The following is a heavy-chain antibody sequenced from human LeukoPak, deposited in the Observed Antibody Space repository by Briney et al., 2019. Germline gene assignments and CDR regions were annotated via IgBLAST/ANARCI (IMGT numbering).Heavy chain of an antibody. J-gene: IGHJ4*02. CDR3: AAQRAVGFDY. D-gene: IGHD6-19*01. Sequence: GGSLRLSCAASGFAFSTYYMTWVRQAPGKGLEWVANIKQDGSQKYYVDSVQGRFTISRDNAKNSLYLQMNSLRAEDTAVYYCAAQRAVGFDYWGQGTLVTVSS. CDR1: GFAFSTYY. V-gene: IGHV3-7*01. CDR2: IKQDGSQK.